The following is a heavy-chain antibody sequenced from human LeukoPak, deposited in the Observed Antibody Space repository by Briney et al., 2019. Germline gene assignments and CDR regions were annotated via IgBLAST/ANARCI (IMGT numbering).Heavy chain of an antibody. Sequence: IYPGDSDTRYSPSFQGQVTISADKSISTAYLQWSSLKASDTAMYYCARGTLYCSGGSCYDYWGQGTLVTVSS. V-gene: IGHV5-51*01. J-gene: IGHJ4*02. D-gene: IGHD2-15*01. CDR2: IYPGDSDT. CDR3: ARGTLYCSGGSCYDY.